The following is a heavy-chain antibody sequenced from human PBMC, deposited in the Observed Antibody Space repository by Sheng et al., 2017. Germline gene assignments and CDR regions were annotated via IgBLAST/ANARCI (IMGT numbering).Heavy chain of an antibody. CDR1: GYTFTAYY. CDR2: INPNSGDT. Sequence: QVQLVQSGAEVKNPGASVKVSCKASGYTFTAYYLHWVRQAPGRGLEWMGWINPNSGDTNYTQKFQGRVTMTRDTSISTAYMELTDLKSDDTAVYHCARDRRLWFGDLSDALKWFDPWGQGTLVLVSS. CDR3: ARDRRLWFGDLSDALKWFDP. V-gene: IGHV1-2*02. D-gene: IGHD3-10*01. J-gene: IGHJ5*02.